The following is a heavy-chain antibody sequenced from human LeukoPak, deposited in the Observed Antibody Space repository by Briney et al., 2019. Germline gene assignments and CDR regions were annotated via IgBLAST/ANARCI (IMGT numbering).Heavy chain of an antibody. CDR3: AFSKYSRSDFDS. CDR2: IYWDDDK. V-gene: IGHV2-5*02. J-gene: IGHJ4*02. D-gene: IGHD6-6*01. CDR1: GYSLRTNDMG. Sequence: SGPTLVNPTQTLTLTCSFPGYSLRTNDMGVAWIRQPPEEALEWLALIYWDDDKRYSPSQKSRLTITKDTSKNQVFLTMANMDPADTATYYCAFSKYSRSDFDSWGQGTLVTVSS.